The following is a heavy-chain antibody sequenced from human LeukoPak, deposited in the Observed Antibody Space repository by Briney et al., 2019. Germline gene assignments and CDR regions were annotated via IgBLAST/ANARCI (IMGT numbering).Heavy chain of an antibody. Sequence: GPLSLSCSGSGFTFSYYWMSWVPQAPGKGLEGVANINQDGTQKYDVDSVRGRFTISRDNAKNSFFLQMSSLRAEDTSVYYCGAGGWGARDSFDLWGRGTMVTVSS. CDR1: GFTFSYYW. CDR2: INQDGTQK. V-gene: IGHV3-7*01. CDR3: GAGGWGARDSFDL. J-gene: IGHJ3*01. D-gene: IGHD6-19*01.